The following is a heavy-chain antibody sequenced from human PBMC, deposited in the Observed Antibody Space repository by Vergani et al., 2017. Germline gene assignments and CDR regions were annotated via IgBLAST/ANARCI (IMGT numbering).Heavy chain of an antibody. V-gene: IGHV3-21*02. CDR1: GFSFSSYS. Sequence: EVQLVESGGGLVKPGGSLRLSCAASGFSFSSYSMNWVRQAPGKGLEWVASISGSSSYVFYRDSVEGRFTITRDNAKKSVYLQMNSLRAEDTAMNFCARGLWDCTHIRCSPPSYWGQGTQVTVSS. D-gene: IGHD2-8*01. CDR3: ARGLWDCTHIRCSPPSY. J-gene: IGHJ4*02. CDR2: ISGSSSYV.